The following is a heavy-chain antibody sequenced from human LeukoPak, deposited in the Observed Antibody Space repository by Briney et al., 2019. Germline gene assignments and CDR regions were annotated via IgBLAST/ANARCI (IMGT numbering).Heavy chain of an antibody. Sequence: SETLSLTCTVSGGSISSYYWSWIRQPPGTGLEWIGYIYYSGSTNYNPSLKSRVTISVDTSKNQFSLKLSSVTAADTAVYYCARANDYDSSGYYYAHAFDIWGQGTMVTVSS. CDR1: GGSISSYY. V-gene: IGHV4-59*01. CDR2: IYYSGST. J-gene: IGHJ3*02. D-gene: IGHD3-22*01. CDR3: ARANDYDSSGYYYAHAFDI.